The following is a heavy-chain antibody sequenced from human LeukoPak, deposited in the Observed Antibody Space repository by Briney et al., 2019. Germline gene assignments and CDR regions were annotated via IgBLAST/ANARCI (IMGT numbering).Heavy chain of an antibody. CDR3: ATDPRYYDSSGYSDY. V-gene: IGHV3-48*01. Sequence: GGSLRLSCAASGFTFSSYSMNWVRQAPGKGLEWVSYISSSSSTIYYADSVKGRFTISRDNSKNTLYLQMNSLRAEDTAVYYCATDPRYYDSSGYSDYWGQGTLVTVSS. J-gene: IGHJ4*02. CDR1: GFTFSSYS. D-gene: IGHD3-22*01. CDR2: ISSSSSTI.